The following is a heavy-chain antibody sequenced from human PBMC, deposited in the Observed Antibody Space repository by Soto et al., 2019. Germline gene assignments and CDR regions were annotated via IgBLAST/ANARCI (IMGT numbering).Heavy chain of an antibody. CDR2: INPSGGST. D-gene: IGHD6-13*01. V-gene: IGHV1-46*01. Sequence: QVQLVQSGAEVKKPGASVKVSCKASGYTFTSYYMHWVRQAPGQGLEWMGIINPSGGSTSYAQKLQGRVTMTRDTSTSTVYMELSSLRSEDTAVYYCARDQVGRSIAAAYYYYGMDVWGQGTTVTVSS. J-gene: IGHJ6*02. CDR3: ARDQVGRSIAAAYYYYGMDV. CDR1: GYTFTSYY.